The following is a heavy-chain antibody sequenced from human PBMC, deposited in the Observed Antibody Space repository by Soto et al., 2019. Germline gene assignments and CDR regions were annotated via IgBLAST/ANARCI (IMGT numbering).Heavy chain of an antibody. V-gene: IGHV4-34*01. Sequence: SSETLSLTCAVYGGSFSGYYWSWIRQPPGKGLEWIGEINHSGSTNYNPSLKSRVTISVDTSKNQFSLKLSSVTAADTAVYYCARGIYYYGMDVWGQGTTVTVSS. CDR1: GGSFSGYY. J-gene: IGHJ6*02. CDR3: ARGIYYYGMDV. CDR2: INHSGST.